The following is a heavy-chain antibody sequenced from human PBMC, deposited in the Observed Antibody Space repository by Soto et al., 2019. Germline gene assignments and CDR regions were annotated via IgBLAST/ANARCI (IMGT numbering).Heavy chain of an antibody. D-gene: IGHD3-22*01. V-gene: IGHV1-18*01. CDR3: ARDAGIYYDSSGYIPVYYYGMDV. Sequence: ASVKVSCKASGYTFTSYGISWVRQAPGQGLEWMGWISAYNGNTNYAQKLQGRVTMTTDTSTSTAYMELRSLRSDDTAVYYCARDAGIYYDSSGYIPVYYYGMDVWGQGTTVTVSS. CDR2: ISAYNGNT. J-gene: IGHJ6*02. CDR1: GYTFTSYG.